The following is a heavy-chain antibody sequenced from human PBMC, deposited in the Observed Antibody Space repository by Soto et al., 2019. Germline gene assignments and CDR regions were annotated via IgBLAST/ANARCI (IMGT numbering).Heavy chain of an antibody. Sequence: QVQLVQSGGEVKQPGASVKVSCKASGYSFISYGISWVRQAPGQGLEWMGGLVPVFGTANYAQKFQDRVTITADKSTSTSYMELSSLRSEDTAVYYCARSPGVFDYWGQGTLVTVSS. CDR1: GYSFISYG. D-gene: IGHD3-10*01. CDR3: ARSPGVFDY. V-gene: IGHV1-69*06. J-gene: IGHJ4*02. CDR2: LVPVFGTA.